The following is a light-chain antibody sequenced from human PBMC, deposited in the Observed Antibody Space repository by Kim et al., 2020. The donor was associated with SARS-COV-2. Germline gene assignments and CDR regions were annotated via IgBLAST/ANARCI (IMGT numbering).Light chain of an antibody. Sequence: PGQRVPIPCRGSSANIGAGSAVHWYQHLPGTTPRLLLYGENNRPSGVPHRFSGSKSGTSASLAITGLQPEDEADYYCQSYDNSLTVFGGGTQLTVL. CDR2: GEN. CDR1: SANIGAGSA. CDR3: QSYDNSLTV. J-gene: IGLJ2*01. V-gene: IGLV1-40*01.